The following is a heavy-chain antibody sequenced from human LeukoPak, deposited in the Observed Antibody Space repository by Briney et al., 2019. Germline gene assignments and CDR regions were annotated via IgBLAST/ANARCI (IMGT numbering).Heavy chain of an antibody. V-gene: IGHV3-23*01. J-gene: IGHJ6*04. CDR1: GFTFSSYA. Sequence: PGGSLRLSCAASGFTFSSYAMSWVRQAPGKGLEWVSAISGSGGSTYYADSVKGRFTISRDNSKNTLYLQMNSLRAEDTAVYYCAKSDSPTLQYCYYYYGMDVWGKGTTVTVSS. CDR3: AKSDSPTLQYCYYYYGMDV. D-gene: IGHD3-22*01. CDR2: ISGSGGST.